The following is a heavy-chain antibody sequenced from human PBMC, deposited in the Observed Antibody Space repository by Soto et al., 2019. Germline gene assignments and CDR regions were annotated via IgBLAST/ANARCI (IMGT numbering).Heavy chain of an antibody. D-gene: IGHD5-12*01. V-gene: IGHV4-34*01. CDR2: VKDGGHT. J-gene: IGHJ4*02. CDR1: GGSLRGYY. Sequence: QVKLQQWGAGLLKPSETLSLNCAVTGGSLRGYYWSWIRQPPGKGLEWIGEVKDGGHTNYSPTLRGRVTISSDTSNNQFTLRLNSVTAADTGVYYCARGQEGVVATHWDQGSLVTVSS. CDR3: ARGQEGVVATH.